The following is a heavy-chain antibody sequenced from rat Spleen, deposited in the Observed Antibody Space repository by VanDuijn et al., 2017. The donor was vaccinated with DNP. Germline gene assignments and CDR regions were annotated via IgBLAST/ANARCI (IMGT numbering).Heavy chain of an antibody. CDR2: ITYSGGST. CDR1: GFTFSNSG. D-gene: IGHD1-7*01. Sequence: EVHLVESGGGLVQPEGSLKLSCAASGFTFSNSGFHWIRQAPAKGLEWVSSITYSGGSTYYRDSVKGRFTISRDNAKTTLYLQMDSLRSEDTATYYCTSGLYWGQGVMVTVSS. CDR3: TSGLY. V-gene: IGHV5-19*01. J-gene: IGHJ2*01.